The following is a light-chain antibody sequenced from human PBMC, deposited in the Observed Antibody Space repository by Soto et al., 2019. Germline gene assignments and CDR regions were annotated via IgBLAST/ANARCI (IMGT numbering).Light chain of an antibody. V-gene: IGKV3-15*01. CDR1: QSVSSN. CDR3: QQYNNWWT. Sequence: EIVMTQSPATLSVSPGERATLSCRASQSVSSNLAWYQKKPGQAPRLLIYGASTRSTGIPTRFSGSGSGTEVTLTISSLQSEDVAVYYCQQYNNWWTFGQGTRVDI. J-gene: IGKJ1*01. CDR2: GAS.